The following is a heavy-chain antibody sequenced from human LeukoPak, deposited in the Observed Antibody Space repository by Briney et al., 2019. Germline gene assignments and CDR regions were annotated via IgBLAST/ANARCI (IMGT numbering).Heavy chain of an antibody. Sequence: SQTLSLTCTVSGGSISSGGYYWSWIRQPPGKGLEWIGYIYHSGSTYYNPSLKSRVTISVDRSKNQFSLKLGSVTAADTAVYYCARDSSPGLGGYFDYWGQGTLVTVSS. V-gene: IGHV4-30-2*01. J-gene: IGHJ4*02. D-gene: IGHD2-15*01. CDR1: GGSISSGGYY. CDR2: IYHSGST. CDR3: ARDSSPGLGGYFDY.